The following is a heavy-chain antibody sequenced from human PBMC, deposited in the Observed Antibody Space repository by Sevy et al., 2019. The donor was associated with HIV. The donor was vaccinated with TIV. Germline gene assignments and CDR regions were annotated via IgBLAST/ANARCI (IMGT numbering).Heavy chain of an antibody. D-gene: IGHD3-22*01. J-gene: IGHJ5*02. Sequence: SETLSLTCAVSGGSISSGGYSWSWIRQPPGKGLEWIGYIYHSGSTYYNPSLKSRVTISVDRSKNQFPLKLSSVTAADTAVYYCARGLYYYDSSGYKNWFDPWGQGTLVTVSS. V-gene: IGHV4-30-2*01. CDR3: ARGLYYYDSSGYKNWFDP. CDR2: IYHSGST. CDR1: GGSISSGGYS.